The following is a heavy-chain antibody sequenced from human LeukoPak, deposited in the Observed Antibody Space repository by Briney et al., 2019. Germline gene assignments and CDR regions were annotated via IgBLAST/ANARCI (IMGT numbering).Heavy chain of an antibody. CDR3: ARKDGYFDL. CDR1: GFTFDDYA. V-gene: IGHV3-9*01. Sequence: PGRSLRLSCAASGFTFDDYAMHWVRQAPGKGLEWVSGISWNSGSIGYADSVKGRFTISRDNSKSTLYLEMNSLRAEDTAVYFCARKDGYFDLWGRGTLVTVSS. J-gene: IGHJ2*01. CDR2: ISWNSGSI.